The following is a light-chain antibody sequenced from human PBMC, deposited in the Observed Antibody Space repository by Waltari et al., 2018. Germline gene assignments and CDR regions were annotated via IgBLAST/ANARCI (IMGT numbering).Light chain of an antibody. J-gene: IGLJ1*01. CDR3: QTYDSTLSAPYV. CDR1: SSNIGGGYD. CDR2: ATK. V-gene: IGLV1-40*01. Sequence: QSLLTQPPSVSGAPGQRVTISCTGSSSNIGGGYDVHWSQQPPGAPPKLFIYATKHRPSWVPDRVSGYKSGTSASLVITGLQTEDEADYYCQTYDSTLSAPYVFGTGTKV.